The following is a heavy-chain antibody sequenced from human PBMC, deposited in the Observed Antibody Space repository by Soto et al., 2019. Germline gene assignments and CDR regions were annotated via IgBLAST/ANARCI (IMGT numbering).Heavy chain of an antibody. CDR2: ISSSSGHI. CDR3: TRHWLATREFDY. J-gene: IGHJ4*02. CDR1: GFTFSSYS. V-gene: IGHV3-21*01. D-gene: IGHD1-26*01. Sequence: GGSLRLSCAASGFTFSSYSMNWVRQAPGKGLEWDSSISSSSGHIYYADSLKGRFTVSRDNAKNSLYLQMNSLRAEDTAVYYCTRHWLATREFDYRGQGTLVTVSS.